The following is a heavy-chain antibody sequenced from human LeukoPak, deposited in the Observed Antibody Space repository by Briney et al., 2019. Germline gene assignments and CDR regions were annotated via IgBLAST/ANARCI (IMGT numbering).Heavy chain of an antibody. CDR2: MKSKTAGGIT. V-gene: IGHV3-15*01. CDR3: SREGTGGGAFDI. J-gene: IGHJ3*02. D-gene: IGHD7-27*01. CDR1: GFTFSSYA. Sequence: GGSLRLSCAASGFTFSSYAMHWVRQAPGQGLEWVGRMKSKTAGGITDYAAPVKGRFTISRDDSKNMLYLQMSSLTTEDTAMYYCSREGTGGGAFDIWGQGTMVIVSS.